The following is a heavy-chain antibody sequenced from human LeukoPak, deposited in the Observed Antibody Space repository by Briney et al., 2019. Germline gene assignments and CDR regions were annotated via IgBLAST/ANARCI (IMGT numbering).Heavy chain of an antibody. CDR3: ARGKRYYYYYGMDV. CDR2: INHSGST. CDR1: GGSFSGYY. V-gene: IGHV4-34*01. J-gene: IGHJ6*02. Sequence: SETLSLTCAVYGGSFSGYYWSWIRQPPGKGLEWIGEINHSGSTNYNPSLKSRVTISVDTSKNQFSLKLSSVTAADTAVYYCARGKRYYYYYGMDVWGQGTTVTVSS.